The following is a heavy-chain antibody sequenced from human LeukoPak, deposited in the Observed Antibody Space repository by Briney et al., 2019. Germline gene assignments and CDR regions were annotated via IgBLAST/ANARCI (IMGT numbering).Heavy chain of an antibody. CDR2: IYTSRST. CDR3: ARDEDIYDFGSGPHRNDAFDI. J-gene: IGHJ3*02. CDR1: GGSISSYY. V-gene: IGHV4-4*07. D-gene: IGHD3-3*01. Sequence: KPSETLSLTCTVSGGSISSYYWGWIRPPAGKGLEWIGRIYTSRSTNSNPSLKSRVTMSVDTSNNPFSVKLSSVTAAGTAVYYCARDEDIYDFGSGPHRNDAFDIWGQGTMVTVSS.